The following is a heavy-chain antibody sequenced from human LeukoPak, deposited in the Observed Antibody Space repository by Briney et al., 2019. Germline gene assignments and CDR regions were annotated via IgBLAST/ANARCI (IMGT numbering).Heavy chain of an antibody. CDR3: ARGGQWLNDAFDI. Sequence: SVTVSCKASGGTFSSYAISWVRQAPGQGLEWMGGIIPIFGTANYAQKFQGRVTITADESTSTAYMELSSLRSEDTAVYYCARGGQWLNDAFDIWGQGTMVTVSS. J-gene: IGHJ3*02. CDR2: IIPIFGTA. V-gene: IGHV1-69*01. CDR1: GGTFSSYA. D-gene: IGHD6-19*01.